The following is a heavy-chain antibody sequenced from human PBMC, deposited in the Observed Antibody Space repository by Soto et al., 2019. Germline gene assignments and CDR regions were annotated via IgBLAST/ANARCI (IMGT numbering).Heavy chain of an antibody. CDR1: GFTFSNYG. J-gene: IGHJ3*02. CDR3: ARDDDRPDNGLDM. V-gene: IGHV3-30*19. D-gene: IGHD2-8*01. CDR2: ILNDGGDQ. Sequence: QVQLVESGGGVVQPGRSLRLSCAASGFTFSNYGMHWVRQAPGKGLEWLAVILNDGGDQNYGDSVKCRFTISRDNSKNTLYLQINSLRVEDTAVYYCARDDDRPDNGLDMWGQGTMVTVSS.